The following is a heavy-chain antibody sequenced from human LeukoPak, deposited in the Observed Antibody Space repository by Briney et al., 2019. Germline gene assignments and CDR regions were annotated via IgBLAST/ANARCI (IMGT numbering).Heavy chain of an antibody. CDR1: GYTFTGHY. J-gene: IGHJ3*02. D-gene: IGHD4-17*01. Sequence: ASVKVSCKASGYTFTGHYMHWVRQAPGQGVEWMGWINPNSGGTNYAQKLQGRATMTRDTSISTGYMELSRLRFEDTAVYYCARTANPGTVTTHAFDIWGQGTMVTVSS. CDR2: INPNSGGT. V-gene: IGHV1-2*02. CDR3: ARTANPGTVTTHAFDI.